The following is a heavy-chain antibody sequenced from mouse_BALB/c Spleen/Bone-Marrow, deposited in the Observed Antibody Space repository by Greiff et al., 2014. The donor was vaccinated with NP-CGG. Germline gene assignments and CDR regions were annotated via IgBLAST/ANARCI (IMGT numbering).Heavy chain of an antibody. J-gene: IGHJ4*01. CDR3: ARPENYDAMDY. V-gene: IGHV1-7*01. Sequence: LQESGAELAKPGASVKMSCKASGYTFTSYWMHWVKQRPGQGLEWIGYINPSTGYTEYNQKFKDKATLTADKSSSTAYMQLSSLTSEDSAVYYCARPENYDAMDYWGQGTSVTVSS. CDR2: INPSTGYT. CDR1: GYTFTSYW.